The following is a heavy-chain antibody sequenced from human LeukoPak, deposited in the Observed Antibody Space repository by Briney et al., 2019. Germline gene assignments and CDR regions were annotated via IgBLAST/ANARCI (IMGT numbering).Heavy chain of an antibody. V-gene: IGHV4-39*01. D-gene: IGHD2-15*01. Sequence: PSETLSLTCTVSGGSISSSSYYWGWIRQPPGKGLEWIGSIYYSGSTYYNPSLKSRVTISVDTSKNQFSLKLSSVTAADTAVYYCARHSGDSCYAPLDYWGQGTLVTVSS. CDR1: GGSISSSSYY. CDR2: IYYSGST. CDR3: ARHSGDSCYAPLDY. J-gene: IGHJ4*02.